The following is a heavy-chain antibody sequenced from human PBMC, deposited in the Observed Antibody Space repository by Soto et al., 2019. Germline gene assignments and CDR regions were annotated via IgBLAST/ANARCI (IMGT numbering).Heavy chain of an antibody. CDR3: ARATIKRYCSGGSCYMFAVYGMDV. Sequence: GGSLRLSCAASGFTFSSYAMSWVRQAPGKGLEWVSAISGSGGSTYYADSVKGRFTISRDNSKNTLYLQMNSLRAEDTAVYYCARATIKRYCSGGSCYMFAVYGMDVWDQGTTVTVSS. CDR1: GFTFSSYA. V-gene: IGHV3-23*01. J-gene: IGHJ6*02. D-gene: IGHD2-15*01. CDR2: ISGSGGST.